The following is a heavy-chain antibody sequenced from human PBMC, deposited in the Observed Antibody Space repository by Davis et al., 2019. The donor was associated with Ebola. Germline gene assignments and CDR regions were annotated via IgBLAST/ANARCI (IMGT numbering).Heavy chain of an antibody. V-gene: IGHV3-48*03. J-gene: IGHJ4*02. D-gene: IGHD2-21*01. CDR3: ARERTSCGGDCLGY. CDR2: IGPSGSDI. Sequence: PGGSLRLSCAASGFIFSSYDMTWVRQAPGGGLEWVSYIGPSGSDIAYADSVRGRFTISRDNAKHSLFLQMNSLRAEDTALYYCARERTSCGGDCLGYWGQGTLVAVSS. CDR1: GFIFSSYD.